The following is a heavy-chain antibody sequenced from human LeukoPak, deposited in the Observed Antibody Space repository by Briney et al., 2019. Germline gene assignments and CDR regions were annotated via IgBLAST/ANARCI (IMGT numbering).Heavy chain of an antibody. CDR1: RFTFSTNS. CDR3: ARDGRGYYDSSAYSLDY. V-gene: IGHV3-48*02. J-gene: IGHJ4*02. D-gene: IGHD3-22*01. CDR2: ISGGTSTI. Sequence: PGGSLRLSCAPPRFTFSTNSMKCVRQAPGKGLERVSYISGGTSTIFYADSVKGRFTISRYNAQKSLYLQMNSLRDEDTDVYYGARDGRGYYDSSAYSLDYWGQGTLVTVSS.